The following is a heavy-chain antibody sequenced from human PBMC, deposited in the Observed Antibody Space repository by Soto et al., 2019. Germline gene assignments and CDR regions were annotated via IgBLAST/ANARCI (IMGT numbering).Heavy chain of an antibody. CDR1: GFTFSSYA. D-gene: IGHD3-10*01. V-gene: IGHV3-23*01. J-gene: IGHJ4*02. CDR3: AKEGGVRGGYFDY. CDR2: ISGSGGNT. Sequence: EVQLLESGGGLVQPGGSLRLSCAASGFTFSSYAMNWVRQAPEKGLEWVSAISGSGGNTYYADSVKGRFTISRDNSKNTLSLQMNSLRAEAPAIYYCAKEGGVRGGYFDYWGQGTLVTVSS.